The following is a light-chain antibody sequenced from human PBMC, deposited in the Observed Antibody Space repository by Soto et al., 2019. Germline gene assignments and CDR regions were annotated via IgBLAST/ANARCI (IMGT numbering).Light chain of an antibody. CDR3: SSYTSSSPYV. Sequence: QSVLTQPASVSGSPGQSITISCTGTNSEVGGYNYVSWYQQHPGKAPKLMIYDVSNRPSGVFNRFSGSKSGNTASLTISGLQGEDEADYYCSSYTSSSPYVFGTGTKVTVL. CDR1: NSEVGGYNY. V-gene: IGLV2-14*01. J-gene: IGLJ1*01. CDR2: DVS.